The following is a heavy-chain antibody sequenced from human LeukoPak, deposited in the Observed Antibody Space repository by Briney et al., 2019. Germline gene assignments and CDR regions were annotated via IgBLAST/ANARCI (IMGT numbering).Heavy chain of an antibody. CDR2: MSGSGGST. CDR3: AKDFWVASSGLRGDY. Sequence: PGGSLRLSCAASGFTFSSYAMGWVRQAPGKGLEWVSVMSGSGGSTYYADSVKGRFTISRDDSKSTSFLQISSLRVEDTAVYFCAKDFWVASSGLRGDYWGQGTLVTVSS. J-gene: IGHJ4*02. CDR1: GFTFSSYA. V-gene: IGHV3-23*01. D-gene: IGHD3-22*01.